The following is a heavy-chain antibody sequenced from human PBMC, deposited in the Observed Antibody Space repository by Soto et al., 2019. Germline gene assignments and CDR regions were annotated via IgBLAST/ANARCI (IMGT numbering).Heavy chain of an antibody. D-gene: IGHD3-22*01. CDR2: ISAYNGNT. CDR1: GYTFTSYG. V-gene: IGHV1-18*01. Sequence: GASVKVSCKASGYTFTSYGISWVRQAPGQGLEWMGWISAYNGNTNYAQKLQGRVTMTTDTSTSTAYMELRSLRSDDTAVYYCVTDGDYYDSSGYPQSLDYWGQGTLVTVSS. J-gene: IGHJ4*02. CDR3: VTDGDYYDSSGYPQSLDY.